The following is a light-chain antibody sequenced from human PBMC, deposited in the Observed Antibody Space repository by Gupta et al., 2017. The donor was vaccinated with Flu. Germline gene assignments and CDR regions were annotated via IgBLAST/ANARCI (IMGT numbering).Light chain of an antibody. CDR3: SSDTSSSTLV. CDR2: EVS. CDR1: SSDVGGYNY. V-gene: IGLV2-14*01. Sequence: ALTPPDSVSGSSGPSITISCTGTSSDVGGYNYVSWYQQHPGKAPKLMFYEVSKRPAGVANRFSGSKSGNTASLTISVRQAEDEADYYCSSDTSSSTLVFGTGTKLTVL. J-gene: IGLJ1*01.